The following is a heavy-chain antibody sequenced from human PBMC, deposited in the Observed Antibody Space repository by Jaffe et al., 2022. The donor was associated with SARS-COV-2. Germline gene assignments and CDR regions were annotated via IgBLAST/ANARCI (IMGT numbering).Heavy chain of an antibody. V-gene: IGHV4-34*01. D-gene: IGHD5-12*01. CDR1: GGSFSGYY. Sequence: QVQLQQWGAGLLKPSETLSLTCAVYGGSFSGYYWSWIRQPPGKGLEWIGEINHSGSTNYNPSLKSRVTISVDTSKNQFSLKLSSVTAADTAVYYCARGLGGYVDARHFDYWGQGTLVTVSS. CDR3: ARGLGGYVDARHFDY. CDR2: INHSGST. J-gene: IGHJ4*02.